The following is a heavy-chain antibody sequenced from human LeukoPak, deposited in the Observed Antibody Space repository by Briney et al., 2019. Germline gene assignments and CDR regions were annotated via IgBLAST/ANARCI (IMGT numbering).Heavy chain of an antibody. CDR3: ARAVNYDTSDYRDY. J-gene: IGHJ4*02. V-gene: IGHV4-4*07. CDR2: IYISGTT. D-gene: IGHD3-22*01. Sequence: SETLSLTCTVSGGSISSCYWSWIRQPAGKGLEWIGRIYISGTTNYNPSLKSRLTMSVDTSKNQFSLKLTSVTAADTAVYYCARAVNYDTSDYRDYWGQGTLVTVSS. CDR1: GGSISSCY.